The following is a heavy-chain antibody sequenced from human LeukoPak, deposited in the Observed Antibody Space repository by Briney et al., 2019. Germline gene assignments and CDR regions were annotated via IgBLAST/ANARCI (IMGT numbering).Heavy chain of an antibody. V-gene: IGHV1-2*06. CDR1: GYTFTGYY. J-gene: IGHJ5*02. CDR2: INPNSGGT. D-gene: IGHD3-22*01. CDR3: ARGMGDYYDSSGYPEFDP. Sequence: ASVKVSCKASGYTFTGYYMHWVRQAPGQGLEWMGRINPNSGGTNYAQKFQGRVTMTRVTSISTAYMELSRLRSDDTAVYYCARGMGDYYDSSGYPEFDPWGQGTLVTVSS.